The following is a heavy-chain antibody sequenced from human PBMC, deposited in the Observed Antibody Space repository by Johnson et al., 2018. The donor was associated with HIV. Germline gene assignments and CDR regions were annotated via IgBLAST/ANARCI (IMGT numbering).Heavy chain of an antibody. D-gene: IGHD5-18*01. CDR2: IYSGGST. V-gene: IGHV3-66*01. Sequence: VQLVESGGGVVQPGRSLRLSCVASGFTVSSNYMSWVRQAPGKGLEWVSVIYSGGSTYYADSVKGRFTISRDNSKNSLYLQMNSLRAEDTGVDYCAKGRSPRIQLRTWAFDIWGQGTMVILSS. J-gene: IGHJ3*02. CDR1: GFTVSSNY. CDR3: AKGRSPRIQLRTWAFDI.